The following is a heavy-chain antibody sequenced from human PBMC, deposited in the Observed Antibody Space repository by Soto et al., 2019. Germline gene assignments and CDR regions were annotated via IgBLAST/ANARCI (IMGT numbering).Heavy chain of an antibody. Sequence: QVQLQESGPGLVKPSETLSLTCTVSGASISSSYWSWIRQSPGKRLEWIGFVHYSGNTNYNPSLKSRVTISIDTSKNQFSLQVRSVTAADTAVYYCVRGYYDSRGQSNTFDIWGQGTMVTVSP. V-gene: IGHV4-59*01. CDR3: VRGYYDSRGQSNTFDI. J-gene: IGHJ3*02. CDR1: GASISSSY. D-gene: IGHD3-22*01. CDR2: VHYSGNT.